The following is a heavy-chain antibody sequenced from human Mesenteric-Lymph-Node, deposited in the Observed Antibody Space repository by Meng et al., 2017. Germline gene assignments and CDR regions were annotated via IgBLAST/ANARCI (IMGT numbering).Heavy chain of an antibody. CDR2: VGIDGVTT. CDR3: AKHWLIGGSSYYFDS. J-gene: IGHJ4*01. D-gene: IGHD3-10*01. Sequence: GESLKISCEASGFTFSCCSISWVRQAPGKGLEWVSVVGIDGVTTYYADSVKGRFTISRDNSKNTLYLQMNSLRAEDAAVYYCAKHWLIGGSSYYFDSWGQGNQV. CDR1: GFTFSCCS. V-gene: IGHV3-23*01.